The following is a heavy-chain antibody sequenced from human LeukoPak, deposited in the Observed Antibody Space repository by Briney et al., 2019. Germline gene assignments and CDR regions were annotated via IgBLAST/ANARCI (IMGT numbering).Heavy chain of an antibody. CDR3: ARDPGLLPDY. CDR1: GYTFSSYV. CDR2: INADNGNT. J-gene: IGHJ4*02. Sequence: GASVKVSCKASGYTFSSYVMHWVRQAPGQRLEWTGWINADNGNTKYSQNFQGRVTITRDTSTSTAYMELSSLRFEDTAVYYCARDPGLLPDYWGQGTLVTVSS. V-gene: IGHV1-3*01. D-gene: IGHD2/OR15-2a*01.